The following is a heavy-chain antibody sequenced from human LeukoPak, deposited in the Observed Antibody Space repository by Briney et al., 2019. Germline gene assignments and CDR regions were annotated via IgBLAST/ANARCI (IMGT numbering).Heavy chain of an antibody. Sequence: SETLSLTCTVSGGSISSYYWSWIRQPPGKGLEWIGYINYSGSTKYYPSLKSRVTISVDTSKNQFSLRLTSVTAADTAVYFCARVHYYGSGQSSYFDYWGQGSLVTVSS. J-gene: IGHJ4*02. V-gene: IGHV4-59*01. CDR2: INYSGST. CDR1: GGSISSYY. D-gene: IGHD3-10*01. CDR3: ARVHYYGSGQSSYFDY.